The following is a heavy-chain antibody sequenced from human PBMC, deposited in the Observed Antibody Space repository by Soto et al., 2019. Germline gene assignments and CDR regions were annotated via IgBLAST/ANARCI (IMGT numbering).Heavy chain of an antibody. V-gene: IGHV3-30*18. J-gene: IGHJ4*02. Sequence: QVQLVESGGGVVQPGRSLRLSCAASGFTFSSYGMHWVRQAPGKGLEWVAVISYDGSNKYYADSVKGRFTISRDNSKNTLFLQMNSLRAEDTAVYYCAKDPLGYWGQGTLVTVSS. D-gene: IGHD6-13*01. CDR1: GFTFSSYG. CDR2: ISYDGSNK. CDR3: AKDPLGY.